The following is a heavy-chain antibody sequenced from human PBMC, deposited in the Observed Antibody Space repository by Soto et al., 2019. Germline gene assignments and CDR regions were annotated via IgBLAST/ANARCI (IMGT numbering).Heavy chain of an antibody. CDR3: ASLGGSYYYDGMDV. Sequence: EVQLVESGGGLVQPGGSLRLSCAASGFTFSSYWMSWVRQAPGKGLEWVANIKQDGSEKYYVDSVKGRFTISRDNAKNSLYLQMNSLRAEDTAVYYCASLGGSYYYDGMDVWGQGTTVTVSS. CDR1: GFTFSSYW. J-gene: IGHJ6*02. V-gene: IGHV3-7*01. CDR2: IKQDGSEK. D-gene: IGHD2-15*01.